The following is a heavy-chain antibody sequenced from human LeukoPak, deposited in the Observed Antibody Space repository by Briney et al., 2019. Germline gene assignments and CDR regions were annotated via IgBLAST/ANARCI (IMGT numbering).Heavy chain of an antibody. CDR1: GFTFSSYW. J-gene: IGHJ4*02. CDR2: ISSDGSST. Sequence: GGSLSLSCAASGFTFSSYWMHWVRQAPGKGLVWVSRISSDGSSTTYADSVKVRFTISRDNAKNTLYLQMNSLYYCARGYSGSYRVDYWGQGTLVTVSS. D-gene: IGHD1-26*01. V-gene: IGHV3-74*01. CDR3: YRVDY.